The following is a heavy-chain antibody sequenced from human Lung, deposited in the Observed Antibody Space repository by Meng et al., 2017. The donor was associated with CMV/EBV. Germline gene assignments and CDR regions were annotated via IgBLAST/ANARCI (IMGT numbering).Heavy chain of an antibody. CDR2: IKQDGSEK. Sequence: GESXKISCAASGFTFSSYWMSWVRQAPGKGLEWVANIKQDGSEKYYVDSVKGRFTISRDNAKNSLYLQMNSLRAEDTAVYYCARDQRPEYYDFWSGYLGKGGYYGMDVWGQGTTVPVSS. CDR1: GFTFSSYW. CDR3: ARDQRPEYYDFWSGYLGKGGYYGMDV. D-gene: IGHD3-3*01. J-gene: IGHJ6*02. V-gene: IGHV3-7*01.